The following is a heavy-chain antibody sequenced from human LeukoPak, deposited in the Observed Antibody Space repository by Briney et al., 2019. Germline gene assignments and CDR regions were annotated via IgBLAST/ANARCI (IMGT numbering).Heavy chain of an antibody. CDR3: ARADSGTYYNYYLDS. Sequence: GGSLRLSCAASGFTFSSYAMHWARQAPGKGLEWVAVISNDGGTKYYPDSVKGRFTISRDNSRNTLYLQMNSLRAEDTAVYYCARADSGTYYNYYLDSWGQGTLVTVSS. V-gene: IGHV3-30*04. CDR2: ISNDGGTK. CDR1: GFTFSSYA. D-gene: IGHD1-26*01. J-gene: IGHJ4*02.